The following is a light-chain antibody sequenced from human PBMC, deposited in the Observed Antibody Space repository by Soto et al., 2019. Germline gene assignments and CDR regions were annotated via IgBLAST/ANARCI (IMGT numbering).Light chain of an antibody. CDR1: QSVSYY. CDR3: QQNKDWPGT. V-gene: IGKV3-15*01. CDR2: DAS. J-gene: IGKJ1*01. Sequence: EILMTQSPATLSVSPGERVTFSCRASQSVSYYLAWYQQKPGQAPRLLIYDASTRANGIPVRFSGSGSGTEFTLTISSLQSEDFGVYYCQQNKDWPGTFGQGTKVDIK.